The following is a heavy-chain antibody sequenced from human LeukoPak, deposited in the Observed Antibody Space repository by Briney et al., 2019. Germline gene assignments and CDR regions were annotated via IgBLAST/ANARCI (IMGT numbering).Heavy chain of an antibody. D-gene: IGHD1-26*01. Sequence: ATVKISCKASGYTFTDNYIHWVQQAPGKGLEWMGRVDPEDGERIYAEKFQGRVTITADTSTDTAHMELSSLRSEDTAVYYCATIRVGASQLFDYWGQGTLVTVSS. CDR1: GYTFTDNY. J-gene: IGHJ4*02. V-gene: IGHV1-69-2*01. CDR2: VDPEDGER. CDR3: ATIRVGASQLFDY.